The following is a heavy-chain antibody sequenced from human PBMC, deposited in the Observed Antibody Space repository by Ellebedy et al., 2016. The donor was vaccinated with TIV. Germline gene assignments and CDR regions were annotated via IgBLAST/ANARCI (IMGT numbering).Heavy chain of an antibody. CDR3: ARGYYNSGHYFSPGE. Sequence: MPSETLSLTCTVSGGPISISTFYWGWLRQPAGMGLEWIGTDYYSGTNQYNPSLKSRVTISVATSRAQFSLKMTSVTAADTSVYYCARGYYNSGHYFSPGEWGRGTLVTVSS. V-gene: IGHV4-39*07. D-gene: IGHD3-3*01. CDR2: DYYSGTN. CDR1: GGPISISTFY. J-gene: IGHJ4*01.